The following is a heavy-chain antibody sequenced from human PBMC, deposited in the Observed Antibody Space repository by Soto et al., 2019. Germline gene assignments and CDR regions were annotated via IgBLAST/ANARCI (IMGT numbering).Heavy chain of an antibody. D-gene: IGHD3-3*01. V-gene: IGHV1-2*02. Sequence: QLHLVQSGAVVKKPGASVTVSCSASGYPVTAYYMHWVRQSPGRGLEWMGGINPATGAAKYTQTFQCRVTMTRDTSTSTVFMELSGLPSEESTVFYCARGGGVGVAGSAAFDMWGQGTLVTVSS. J-gene: IGHJ3*02. CDR3: ARGGGVGVAGSAAFDM. CDR2: INPATGAA. CDR1: GYPVTAYY.